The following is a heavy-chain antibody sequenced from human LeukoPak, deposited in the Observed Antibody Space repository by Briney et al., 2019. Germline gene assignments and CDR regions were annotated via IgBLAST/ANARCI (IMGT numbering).Heavy chain of an antibody. CDR3: ARSRFPYYRLSGPDYYYMDV. J-gene: IGHJ6*03. D-gene: IGHD3-10*01. V-gene: IGHV1-69*06. CDR2: IIPIFGTA. CDR1: GYTFTSNG. Sequence: GASVKVSCKASGYTFTSNGITWVRQAPGQGLEWMGGIIPIFGTANYAQKFQGRVTITADKSTSIVYMELSSLRSEDTAVYYCARSRFPYYRLSGPDYYYMDVWGKGTTVTVSS.